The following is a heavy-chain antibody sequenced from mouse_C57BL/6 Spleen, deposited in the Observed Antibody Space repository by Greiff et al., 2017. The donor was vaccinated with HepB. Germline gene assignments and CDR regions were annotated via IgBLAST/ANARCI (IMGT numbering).Heavy chain of an antibody. CDR3: AKGPPRGRYAMDY. CDR1: GFTFSDYG. J-gene: IGHJ4*01. CDR2: ISSGSSTI. D-gene: IGHD3-3*01. V-gene: IGHV5-17*01. Sequence: DVKLQESGGGLVKPGGSLKLSCAASGFTFSDYGMHWVRQAPEKGLEWVAYISSGSSTIYYADTVKGRFTISRDNAKNTLFLQMTSLRSEDTAMYYCAKGPPRGRYAMDYWGQGTSVTVSS.